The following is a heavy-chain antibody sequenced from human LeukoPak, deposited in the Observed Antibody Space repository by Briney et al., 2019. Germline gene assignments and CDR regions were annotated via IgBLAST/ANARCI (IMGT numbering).Heavy chain of an antibody. J-gene: IGHJ4*02. V-gene: IGHV3-23*01. CDR3: AKEGGGYYDSSGYYFEY. D-gene: IGHD3-22*01. CDR2: ISASGGST. Sequence: GGSLRLSCAASGFTFRSHDMSWVRQAPGKGLEWVSGISASGGSTFYADSVKGRFTISRDNSKNTLYLQMNGLRVEDTAVYYCAKEGGGYYDSSGYYFEYWGQGTLVTVSS. CDR1: GFTFRSHD.